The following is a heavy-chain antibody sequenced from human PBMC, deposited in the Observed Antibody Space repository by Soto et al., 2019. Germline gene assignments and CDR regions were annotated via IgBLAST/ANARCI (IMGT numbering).Heavy chain of an antibody. Sequence: SVKVSCKASGGTFSSYAISWVRQAPGQGLEWMGGIIPIFGTANYAQKFQGRVTITADKSTSTAYMELSSLRSEDTAVYYCARVSWGDGSGNWGNWGQGTRVTVSS. CDR2: IIPIFGTA. CDR1: GGTFSSYA. V-gene: IGHV1-69*06. CDR3: ARVSWGDGSGNWGN. D-gene: IGHD3-10*01. J-gene: IGHJ4*02.